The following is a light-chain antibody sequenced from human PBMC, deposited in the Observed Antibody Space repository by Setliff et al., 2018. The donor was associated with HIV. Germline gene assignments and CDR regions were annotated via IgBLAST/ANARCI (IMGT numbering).Light chain of an antibody. Sequence: QSALTQPASVSGSPGQSITISCTGTSSDVGGYNYVSWYQQHPGKAPKLIIYDVSNRPSGVSNRFSGSKSGNTASLTISGLQAGDEADYYCSSYTRSSTLKFGGGT. CDR1: SSDVGGYNY. CDR2: DVS. CDR3: SSYTRSSTLK. V-gene: IGLV2-14*03. J-gene: IGLJ3*02.